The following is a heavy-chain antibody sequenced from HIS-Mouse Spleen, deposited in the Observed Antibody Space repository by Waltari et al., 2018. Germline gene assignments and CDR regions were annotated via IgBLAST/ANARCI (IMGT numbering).Heavy chain of an antibody. V-gene: IGHV4-39*07. D-gene: IGHD6-13*01. CDR2: IYYSGST. CDR3: AREIPYSSSWYDWYFDL. CDR1: GGSLSSSSYY. Sequence: QLQLQESGPGLVKPSETLSLTCTGSGGSLSSSSYYWGRIRQPPGKGREWIGCIYYSGSTYYNPSLKSRVTISVDTSKNQFSLKLSSVTAADTAVYYCAREIPYSSSWYDWYFDLWGRGTLVTVSS. J-gene: IGHJ2*01.